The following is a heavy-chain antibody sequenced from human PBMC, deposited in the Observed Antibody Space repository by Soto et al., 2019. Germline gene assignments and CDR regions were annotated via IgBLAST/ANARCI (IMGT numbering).Heavy chain of an antibody. CDR2: IFSNDEK. Sequence: SGPTLVNPTETLTLTCTVSGFSLSNTRMGVSWIRQPPGKALEWLAHIFSNDEKSYSTSLRSRLTISKGTSKGQVVLTMTNMDPVDTGTYYCARIDQARVIWGQGTLVTVSS. V-gene: IGHV2-26*01. J-gene: IGHJ4*02. D-gene: IGHD6-6*01. CDR1: GFSLSNTRMG. CDR3: ARIDQARVI.